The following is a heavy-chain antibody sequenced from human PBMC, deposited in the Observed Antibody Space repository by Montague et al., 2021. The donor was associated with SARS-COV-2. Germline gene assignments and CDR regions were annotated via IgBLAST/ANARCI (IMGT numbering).Heavy chain of an antibody. CDR2: IYYSGST. CDR3: ARLPYILPCYAYFDF. Sequence: SETLSLTCTVSGDSISNYYWSWILRPPGKGLEWLGYIYYSGSTNYNPSPKSLVTISADTFKNQFPLWLSSVTAADTAVYYCARLPYILPCYAYFDFWGQGTLVIVSS. D-gene: IGHD3-9*01. V-gene: IGHV4-59*08. CDR1: GDSISNYY. J-gene: IGHJ4*02.